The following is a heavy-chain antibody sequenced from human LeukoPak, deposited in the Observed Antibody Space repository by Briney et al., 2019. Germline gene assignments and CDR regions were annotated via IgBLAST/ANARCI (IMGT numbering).Heavy chain of an antibody. V-gene: IGHV1-2*02. Sequence: ASVKVSCKASGYTFTGYYMHWVRQAPGQGLEWMGWINPNSGGTNYAQKFQGRVTMTRDTSISTAYMGLSRLRSDDTAVYYCARDGGYYSGIDYWGQGTLVTVSS. CDR3: ARDGGYYSGIDY. CDR2: INPNSGGT. D-gene: IGHD3-10*01. J-gene: IGHJ4*02. CDR1: GYTFTGYY.